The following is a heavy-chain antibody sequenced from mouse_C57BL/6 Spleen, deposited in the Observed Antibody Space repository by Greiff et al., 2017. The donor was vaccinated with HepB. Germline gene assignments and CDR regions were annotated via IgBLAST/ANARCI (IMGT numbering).Heavy chain of an antibody. V-gene: IGHV1-18*01. CDR1: GYTFTDYN. CDR3: ARREDGYDGFAY. Sequence: EVQLQESGPELVKPGASVKIPCKASGYTFTDYNMDWVKQSHGKSLEWIGDINPNNGGTIYNQKFKGKATLTVDKSSSTAYMELRSLTSEDTAVYYCARREDGYDGFAYWGQGTLVTVSA. J-gene: IGHJ3*01. CDR2: INPNNGGT. D-gene: IGHD2-2*01.